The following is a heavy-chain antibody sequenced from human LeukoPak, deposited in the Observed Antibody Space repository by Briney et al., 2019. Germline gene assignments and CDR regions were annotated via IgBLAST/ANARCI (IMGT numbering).Heavy chain of an antibody. CDR1: SGSMSTYY. Sequence: SETLSLTCTVSSGSMSTYYWSWIRQSPGKGLEWIGFIYDTGTTNYNPSLKSLVTISIDTSKNQFSLRLSSVTAADTALYYCARAVTYSYYMDVWGKGTTVTVSS. V-gene: IGHV4-59*01. CDR2: IYDTGTT. CDR3: ARAVTYSYYMDV. J-gene: IGHJ6*03.